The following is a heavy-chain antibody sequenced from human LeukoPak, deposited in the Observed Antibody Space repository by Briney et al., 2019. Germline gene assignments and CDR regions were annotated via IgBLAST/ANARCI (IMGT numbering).Heavy chain of an antibody. V-gene: IGHV4-34*01. Sequence: SETLSLTCAVYGVSFSGYYWSWIRQPPGKGLEWIGKINHSGSTNYNPSLKSRVTISVDTSKNQFSLKLSSVTAADTAVYYCAREFSSGYYFSFFDYWGQGTLVTVSS. J-gene: IGHJ4*02. CDR1: GVSFSGYY. D-gene: IGHD3-22*01. CDR3: AREFSSGYYFSFFDY. CDR2: INHSGST.